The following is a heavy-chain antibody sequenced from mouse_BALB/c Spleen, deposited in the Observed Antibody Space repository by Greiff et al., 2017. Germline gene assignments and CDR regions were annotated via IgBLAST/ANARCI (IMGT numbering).Heavy chain of an antibody. CDR3: ARRGGLPPWFAY. CDR2: INPSNGRT. J-gene: IGHJ3*01. V-gene: IGHV1S81*02. Sequence: QVQLQQPGAELVKPGASVKLSCKASGYTFTSYWMHWVKQRPGQGLEWIGEINPSNGRTNYNEKFKSKATLTVDKSSSTAYMQLSSLTSEDSAVYYCARRGGLPPWFAYWGQGTLVTVSA. D-gene: IGHD2-4*01. CDR1: GYTFTSYW.